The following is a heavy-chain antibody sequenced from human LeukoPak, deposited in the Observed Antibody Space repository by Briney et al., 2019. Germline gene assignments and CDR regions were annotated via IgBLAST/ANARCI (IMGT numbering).Heavy chain of an antibody. CDR3: ARVIYDILTGYYDGLDY. CDR2: INPNSGGT. J-gene: IGHJ4*02. Sequence: ASVKVSCKASGGTFSSYAISWVRQAPGQGLEWMGWINPNSGGTNYAQKFQGRVTMTRDTSISTAYMELSRLRSDDTAVYYCARVIYDILTGYYDGLDYWGQGTLVTVSS. CDR1: GGTFSSYA. D-gene: IGHD3-9*01. V-gene: IGHV1-2*02.